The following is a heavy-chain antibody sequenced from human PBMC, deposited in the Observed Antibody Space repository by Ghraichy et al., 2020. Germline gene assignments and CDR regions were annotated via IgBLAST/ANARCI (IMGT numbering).Heavy chain of an antibody. CDR2: ISFDGRNT. CDR3: AREWLASFDY. V-gene: IGHV3-30*04. J-gene: IGHJ4*02. CDR1: GFTFSSYA. Sequence: LSLTCAASGFTFSSYAVHWVRQAPGKGLEWVAVISFDGRNTYYADSVKGRFTISRDNSKNTLYLQMNSLRPEDTSVYYCAREWLASFDYWGQGTLVTVSS. D-gene: IGHD5-18*01.